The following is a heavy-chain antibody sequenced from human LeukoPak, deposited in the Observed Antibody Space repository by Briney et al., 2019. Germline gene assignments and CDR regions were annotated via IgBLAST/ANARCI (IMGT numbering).Heavy chain of an antibody. V-gene: IGHV3-66*01. CDR2: IYSGGST. CDR3: ARWGEEGGSSGYYYYYGMDV. Sequence: PGGSLRLSCAASGFTVSSNYMSWVRQAPGKGLEWVSVIYSGGSTYYADSVKGRFTISRDNSKNTLYLQMNSLRAEDTAVYYCARWGEEGGSSGYYYYYGMDVWGQGTTVTVS. J-gene: IGHJ6*02. D-gene: IGHD3-22*01. CDR1: GFTVSSNY.